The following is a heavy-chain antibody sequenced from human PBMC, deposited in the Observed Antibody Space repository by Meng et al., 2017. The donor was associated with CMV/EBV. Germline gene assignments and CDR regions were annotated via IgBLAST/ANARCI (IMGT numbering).Heavy chain of an antibody. J-gene: IGHJ4*02. V-gene: IGHV2-5*02. Sequence: QITLKELGPTSVKPTQTPSLTCTFAGFSLSTSGVGVGWIRQPPGKALEWLALIYWDDDKRYSPSLKSRLTITKDTSKNQVVLTMTNMDPVDTATYYCARIAAAGRFDYWGQGTLVTVSS. CDR3: ARIAAAGRFDY. CDR1: GFSLSTSGVG. CDR2: IYWDDDK. D-gene: IGHD6-13*01.